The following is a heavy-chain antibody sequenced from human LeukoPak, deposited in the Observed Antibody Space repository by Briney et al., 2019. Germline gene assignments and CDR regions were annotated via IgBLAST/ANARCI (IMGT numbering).Heavy chain of an antibody. V-gene: IGHV3-64*02. CDR2: IVSNGGNT. CDR3: ARGGYYAASDI. D-gene: IGHD3-3*01. Sequence: GGSLGLSCAASGLTFSSHAMHWVRQAPGKGLEYVSAIVSNGGNTYYADSVRGRFTISRDNSKDTVYLQMGSLRPEDTAVYYCARGGYYAASDIWGQGALVTVSS. J-gene: IGHJ4*02. CDR1: GLTFSSHA.